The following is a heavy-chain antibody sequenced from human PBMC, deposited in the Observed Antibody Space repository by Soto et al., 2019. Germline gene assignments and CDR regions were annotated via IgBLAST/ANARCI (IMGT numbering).Heavy chain of an antibody. Sequence: RGSLRLSCAASGFTFSSYAMSWVRQAPGKGLEWVSAISGSGGSTYYADSVKGRFTISRDNSKNTLYLQMNSLRVEDTAVYYCAKDRSRHVFGVGLAGWGQGTLVTVSS. CDR1: GFTFSSYA. CDR3: AKDRSRHVFGVGLAG. CDR2: ISGSGGST. D-gene: IGHD3-3*01. J-gene: IGHJ4*02. V-gene: IGHV3-23*01.